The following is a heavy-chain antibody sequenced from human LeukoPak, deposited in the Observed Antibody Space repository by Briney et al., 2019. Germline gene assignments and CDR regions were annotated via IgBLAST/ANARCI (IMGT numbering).Heavy chain of an antibody. J-gene: IGHJ4*02. CDR2: ISSSSGTI. Sequence: GGSLRLSCAASGFIFSQYSMNWVRQAPGKGLEWVSYISSSSGTIYYADSVKGRFTSSRDNSKNTLYLHMNSLRAGDTARYYCVRIAVASHLDYWGQGTLVTVSS. D-gene: IGHD6-19*01. CDR3: VRIAVASHLDY. V-gene: IGHV3-48*01. CDR1: GFIFSQYS.